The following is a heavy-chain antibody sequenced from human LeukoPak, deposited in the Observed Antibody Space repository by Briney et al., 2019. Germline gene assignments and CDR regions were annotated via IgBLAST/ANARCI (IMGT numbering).Heavy chain of an antibody. V-gene: IGHV3-11*01. J-gene: IGHJ4*02. D-gene: IGHD6-19*01. CDR1: GFSFSDSY. Sequence: GGSLRLSCAASGFSFSDSYMTWIRQAPGKGLEWISHISSSSSVIYYRDPVKGRFTVSRDNTKNSLFLQMNSLRVDDTAVYYCAKFVMGKQWLVRESYWGQGTQVIVPS. CDR2: ISSSSSVI. CDR3: AKFVMGKQWLVRESY.